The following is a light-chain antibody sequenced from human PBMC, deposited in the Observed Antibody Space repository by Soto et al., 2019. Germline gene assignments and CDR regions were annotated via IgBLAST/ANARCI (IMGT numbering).Light chain of an antibody. CDR1: QSISSY. J-gene: IGKJ4*01. V-gene: IGKV1-39*01. CDR3: QQSYSTPLT. Sequence: DIQMTQSPSSLSASVGDRVTITCRASQSISSYLNWYQQKPGKAHKLLIYAASSLQSGVPSRFSGSGSGTDFTLTISSLQPEDFATYYCQQSYSTPLTCGGGTEVEIK. CDR2: AAS.